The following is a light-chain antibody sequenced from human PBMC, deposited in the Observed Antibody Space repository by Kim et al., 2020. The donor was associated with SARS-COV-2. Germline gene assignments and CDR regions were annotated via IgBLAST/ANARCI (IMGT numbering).Light chain of an antibody. V-gene: IGKV1-27*01. J-gene: IGKJ5*01. CDR3: QKYDTAPFT. CDR2: DAS. CDR1: QGISHY. Sequence: ASVGGSVTIPCRASQGISHYLAWYQQTTGKPPKLLIYDASFLESGVPSRFSGSGSGTDFTLTITGLQPEDVGAYYCQKYDTAPFTFGQGTRLEIK.